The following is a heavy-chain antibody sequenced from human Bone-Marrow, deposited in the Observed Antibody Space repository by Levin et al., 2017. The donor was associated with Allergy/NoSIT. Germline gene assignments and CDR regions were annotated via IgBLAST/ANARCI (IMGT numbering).Heavy chain of an antibody. J-gene: IGHJ4*02. CDR3: ATVVAAAGILYFDY. CDR1: GFTFSDYY. D-gene: IGHD6-13*01. V-gene: IGHV3-11*01. Sequence: GESLKISCAASGFTFSDYYMSWIRQAPGKGLEWLSYISSSGRTVHYADSVKGRFSISRDKVDNSLDLQMDSLRAEDTAVYYCATVVAAAGILYFDYWGQGTQVTVSS. CDR2: ISSSGRTV.